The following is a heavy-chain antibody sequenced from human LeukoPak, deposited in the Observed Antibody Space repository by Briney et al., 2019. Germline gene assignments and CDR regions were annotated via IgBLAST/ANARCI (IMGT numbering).Heavy chain of an antibody. CDR3: TSSITMIVVG. Sequence: GGSLRLSCTASGFTFGDYAMSWFRQAPGKGLEWVGFIRSEAYGGTTEYAASVKGRFTISRDDSKSIAYLQMNSLKTEDTAVYYCTSSITMIVVGWGQGALVTVSS. CDR1: GFTFGDYA. J-gene: IGHJ4*02. D-gene: IGHD3-22*01. CDR2: IRSEAYGGTT. V-gene: IGHV3-49*03.